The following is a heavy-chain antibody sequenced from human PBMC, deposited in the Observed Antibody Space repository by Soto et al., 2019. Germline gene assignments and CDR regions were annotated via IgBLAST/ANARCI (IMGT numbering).Heavy chain of an antibody. D-gene: IGHD6-13*01. CDR3: ASAAAGVSYYYYYGMDV. CDR2: IYHSGST. J-gene: IGHJ6*02. V-gene: IGHV4-4*02. Sequence: SETLSLTCAVSGGSISSSNWWSWVRQPPGKGLEWIGEIYHSGSTNYNPSLKSRVTISVDKSKNQFSLKLSSVTAADTAVYYCASAAAGVSYYYYYGMDVWGQGTTVTVSS. CDR1: GGSISSSNW.